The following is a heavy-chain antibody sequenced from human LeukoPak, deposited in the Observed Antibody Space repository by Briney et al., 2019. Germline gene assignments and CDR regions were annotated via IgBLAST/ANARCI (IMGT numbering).Heavy chain of an antibody. CDR3: ARSPMTTVTCFDY. Sequence: PSETLSLTCTVSGVSISSYYWSWIRQPPGKGLEWIGYIYYSGSTNYNPSLKSRVTISVDTSKNQFSLKLSSVTAADTAVYYCARSPMTTVTCFDYWGQGTLVTVSS. CDR1: GVSISSYY. CDR2: IYYSGST. J-gene: IGHJ4*02. D-gene: IGHD4-17*01. V-gene: IGHV4-59*01.